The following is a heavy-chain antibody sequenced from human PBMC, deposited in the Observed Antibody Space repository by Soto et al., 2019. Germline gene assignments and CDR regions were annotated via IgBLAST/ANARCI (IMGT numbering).Heavy chain of an antibody. CDR3: ARDDGTAVTSTGYLDY. V-gene: IGHV3-33*01. CDR1: GFTFSNYG. CDR2: IWHDGFNK. Sequence: HPGGSLRLFCAASGFTFSNYGMHWVRQAPGKGLEWVAVIWHDGFNKFYGDSMKGRFAISRDNSQNALYLQMSSLRADDTTLYYCARDDGTAVTSTGYLDYWGHGTPVTVSS. J-gene: IGHJ4*01. D-gene: IGHD6-19*01.